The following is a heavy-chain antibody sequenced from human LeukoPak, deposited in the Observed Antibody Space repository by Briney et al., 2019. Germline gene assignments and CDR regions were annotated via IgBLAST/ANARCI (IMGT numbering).Heavy chain of an antibody. D-gene: IGHD5-18*01. CDR1: GGSFSGYY. CDR3: ARARIHWGYSYGYYDY. J-gene: IGHJ4*02. Sequence: SETLSLTCAVYGGSFSGYYWSWIRQPPGKGLEWIGEINHSGSTNYNPSLKSRVTISVDTSKNQFSLKLSPVTAADTAVYYCARARIHWGYSYGYYDYWGQGTLVTVSS. V-gene: IGHV4-34*01. CDR2: INHSGST.